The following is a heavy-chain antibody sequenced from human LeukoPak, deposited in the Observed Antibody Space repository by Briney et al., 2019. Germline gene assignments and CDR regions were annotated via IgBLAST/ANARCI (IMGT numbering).Heavy chain of an antibody. J-gene: IGHJ4*02. Sequence: GGSLRLSCAASGFTFSVSWMSWVRQAPGKGLEWVANIKEEGTVKNYVDSVEGRLTISRDNAKKSLCLQMNSLRAEDTAVYYCVKDRGWNTFDYWGQGTLVTVSS. CDR2: IKEEGTVK. CDR3: VKDRGWNTFDY. D-gene: IGHD1/OR15-1a*01. CDR1: GFTFSVSW. V-gene: IGHV3-7*01.